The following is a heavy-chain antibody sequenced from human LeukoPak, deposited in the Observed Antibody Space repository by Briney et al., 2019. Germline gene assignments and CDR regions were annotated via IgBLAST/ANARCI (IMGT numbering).Heavy chain of an antibody. J-gene: IGHJ4*02. V-gene: IGHV1-8*01. CDR2: MNPNSGNT. D-gene: IGHD3-10*01. CDR1: GYTFTSYD. Sequence: ASVEVSCKASGYTFTSYDINWVRQATGQGLEWMGWMNPNSGNTGYAQKFQGRVTMTRNTSISTAYMELSSLRSEDTAVYYCARDYYSSGSYKGYWGQGTLVTVSS. CDR3: ARDYYSSGSYKGY.